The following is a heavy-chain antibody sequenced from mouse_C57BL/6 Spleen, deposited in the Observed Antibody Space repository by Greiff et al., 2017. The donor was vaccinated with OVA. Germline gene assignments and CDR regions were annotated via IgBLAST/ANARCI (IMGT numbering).Heavy chain of an antibody. J-gene: IGHJ2*01. CDR3: ARASNSFDY. V-gene: IGHV5-4*01. Sequence: EVQLQQSGGGLVKPGGSLKLSCAASGFTFSSYAMSWVRQTPEKRLEWVATISDGGSYTYYPDNVKGRFTISRDNAKNNLYLQMSHLKSEDTAMYYCARASNSFDYWGQGTTLTVSS. CDR1: GFTFSSYA. CDR2: ISDGGSYT. D-gene: IGHD6-1*01.